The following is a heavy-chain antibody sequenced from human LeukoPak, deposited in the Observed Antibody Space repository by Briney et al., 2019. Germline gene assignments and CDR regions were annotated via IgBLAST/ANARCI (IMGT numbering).Heavy chain of an antibody. CDR3: ARDQSGDYHSSGYEN. V-gene: IGHV4-4*02. CDR1: GGSISSSNW. Sequence: SETLSLTCAVSGGSISSSNWWSWVRQSPGKGLEWIGEIYHSGSTNYNPSLRSRVSISVDTSKNQFSLKLSSVTAADTAVYYCARDQSGDYHSSGYENWGQGTLVTVSS. D-gene: IGHD3-22*01. CDR2: IYHSGST. J-gene: IGHJ4*02.